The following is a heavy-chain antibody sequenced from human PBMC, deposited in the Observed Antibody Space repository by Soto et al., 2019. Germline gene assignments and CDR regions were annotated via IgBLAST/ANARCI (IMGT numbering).Heavy chain of an antibody. D-gene: IGHD2-2*01. J-gene: IGHJ5*02. CDR1: GGPFSSYA. V-gene: IGHV1-69*13. Sequence: ASVKVPCKASGGPFSSYAISWVRQAPGQGLEWMGGIIPIFGTANYAQKFQGRATITADESTSTDYMELSSLRSEDTAVYYCARDDCSSISCDQDWFDPWGQGTLVTVSS. CDR3: ARDDCSSISCDQDWFDP. CDR2: IIPIFGTA.